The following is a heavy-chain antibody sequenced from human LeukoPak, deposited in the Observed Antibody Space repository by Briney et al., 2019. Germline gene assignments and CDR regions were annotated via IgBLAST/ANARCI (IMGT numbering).Heavy chain of an antibody. CDR2: IGSSGGST. CDR1: GFTFSSYD. D-gene: IGHD6-19*01. V-gene: IGHV3-23*01. J-gene: IGHJ4*02. CDR3: AKGAVAGTHY. Sequence: PGGSLRLSCAASGFTFSSYDMSWVRQAPGKGLEWVSVIGSSGGSTYYADSVKGRFTISRDNSKNTLYLQMNSLRAEDTAVYYCAKGAVAGTHYWGQGTLVTVSS.